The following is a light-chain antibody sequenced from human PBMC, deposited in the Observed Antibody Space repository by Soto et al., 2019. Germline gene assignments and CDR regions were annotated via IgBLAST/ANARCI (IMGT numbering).Light chain of an antibody. V-gene: IGLV1-44*01. Sequence: QAVVTQPPSASGTSGQRVTLSCSGSSSNIGRNTVNWYQQLPGTAPKLLIDGNNQRPSGVPDRFSGSKSGTSASLAISGLQSDDEADYYCAAWDDSLRGVVFGVGTQLTVL. CDR1: SSNIGRNT. CDR3: AAWDDSLRGVV. J-gene: IGLJ2*01. CDR2: GNN.